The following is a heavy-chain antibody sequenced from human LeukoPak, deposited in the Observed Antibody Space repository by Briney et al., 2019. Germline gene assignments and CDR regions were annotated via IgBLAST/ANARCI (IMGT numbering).Heavy chain of an antibody. CDR1: GFTFDDCG. J-gene: IGHJ4*02. CDR3: GRDEYYAGPSAYYPHHN. V-gene: IGHV3-20*04. Sequence: GGSLRLSCEASGFTFDDCGMSWVRQAPGKGLEWVVGINWNGGSTGYGDSVKGRCTISRDNAKNSLYLQLNSLGVGDTALYYCGRDEYYAGPSAYYPHHNWGRGPLVIVSS. D-gene: IGHD3-22*01. CDR2: INWNGGST.